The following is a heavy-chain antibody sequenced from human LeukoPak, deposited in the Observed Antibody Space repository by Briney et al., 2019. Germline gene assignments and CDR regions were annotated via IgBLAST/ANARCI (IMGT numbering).Heavy chain of an antibody. D-gene: IGHD1-26*01. V-gene: IGHV4-30-4*02. CDR3: ARGEWDLLFDY. CDR1: GGSISSGDYY. Sequence: SETLSLTCTVSGGSISSGDYYWSWIRQPPGKGLEWIGYVHYSGSTYYSPSLKSRVTISVDTSENQFSLKLSSVTAADTAVYYCARGEWDLLFDYWGQGTLVTVSS. CDR2: VHYSGST. J-gene: IGHJ4*02.